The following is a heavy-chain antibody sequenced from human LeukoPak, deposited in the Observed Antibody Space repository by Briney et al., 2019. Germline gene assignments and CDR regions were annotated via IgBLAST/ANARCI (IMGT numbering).Heavy chain of an antibody. D-gene: IGHD3-22*01. Sequence: GGSLRLSCAASTFTFSNYWMSWVRQAPGKGLEWVANIKQDGSEKYYVDSVKGRFTISRDNAKTSLYLQMNSLRAEDTAVYYCARDVSHYYDSSGYYSGWGQGTLVTVSS. V-gene: IGHV3-7*01. CDR1: TFTFSNYW. CDR2: IKQDGSEK. CDR3: ARDVSHYYDSSGYYSG. J-gene: IGHJ4*02.